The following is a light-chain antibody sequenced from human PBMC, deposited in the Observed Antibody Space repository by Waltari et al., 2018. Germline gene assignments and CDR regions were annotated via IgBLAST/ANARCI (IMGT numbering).Light chain of an antibody. J-gene: IGKJ4*01. Sequence: ETVITQSPATMSVSPGERVTISCRASQTLTDKITLYHHKPCQPPRHLIYGASTRATGFTARFSGIGSGTDFTLTISSLQSEDFAVYYCQQYHNWPLTFGGGTKVEIK. CDR1: QTLTDK. V-gene: IGKV3-15*01. CDR3: QQYHNWPLT. CDR2: GAS.